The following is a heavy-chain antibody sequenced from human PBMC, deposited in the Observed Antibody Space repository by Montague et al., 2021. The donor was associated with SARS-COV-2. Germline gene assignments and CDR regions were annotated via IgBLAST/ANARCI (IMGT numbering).Heavy chain of an antibody. CDR2: ISGSGGST. Sequence: SLRLSCAASGFTFSSYAMSWVRQAPGKGLEWVSAISGSGGSTYYADSVKGRFTISRDNSKNTLYLQMNSLRAEDTAVHYCASPMCSSTSCYYYYGMDVWGQGTTVTVSS. V-gene: IGHV3-23*01. CDR1: GFTFSSYA. J-gene: IGHJ6*02. CDR3: ASPMCSSTSCYYYYGMDV. D-gene: IGHD2-2*01.